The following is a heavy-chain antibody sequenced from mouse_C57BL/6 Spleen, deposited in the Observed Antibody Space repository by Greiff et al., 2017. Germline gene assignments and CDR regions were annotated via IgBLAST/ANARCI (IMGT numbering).Heavy chain of an antibody. CDR2: IYPGSGNT. J-gene: IGHJ4*01. V-gene: IGHV1-84*01. D-gene: IGHD2-2*01. CDR3: ARCFYYGNDDYALDY. CDR1: GYTFTDYY. Sequence: QVQLQQSGPELVKPGASVKISCKASGYTFTDYYINWVKQRPGQGLEWIGWIYPGSGNTKYNEKFKGKATLTVDTSSSTAYMQLSSLTSEDSAVDYCARCFYYGNDDYALDYWGQGTSVTVSA.